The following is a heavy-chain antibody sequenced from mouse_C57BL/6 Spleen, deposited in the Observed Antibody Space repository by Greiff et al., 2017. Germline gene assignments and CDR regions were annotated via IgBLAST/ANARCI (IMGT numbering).Heavy chain of an antibody. CDR1: GFTFSDYY. J-gene: IGHJ1*03. V-gene: IGHV5-16*01. CDR3: ARVGGSTYFDV. CDR2: INYDGSST. D-gene: IGHD2-1*01. Sequence: DVKLVESEGGLVQPGSSMKLSCTASGFTFSDYYMAWVRQVPEKGLEWVANINYDGSSTYYLDSLKSRFIISRDNAKNILYLQMSSLKSEDTATYYCARVGGSTYFDVWGTGTTVTVSS.